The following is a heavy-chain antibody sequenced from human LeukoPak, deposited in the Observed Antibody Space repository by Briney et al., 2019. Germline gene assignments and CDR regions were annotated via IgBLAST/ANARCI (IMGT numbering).Heavy chain of an antibody. D-gene: IGHD3-10*01. CDR3: TRGSGVSGTYGSYFQY. CDR1: GFIFSTYA. Sequence: GASLRLSCVASGFIFSTYALHWVRQVPGKGLEWVAVISYDGNNEFYLDSVKGRFTISRGNSKNTLYLQMNSLRVEDTAVYYCTRGSGVSGTYGSYFQYWSQGTLVTVSS. J-gene: IGHJ1*01. V-gene: IGHV3-30-3*01. CDR2: ISYDGNNE.